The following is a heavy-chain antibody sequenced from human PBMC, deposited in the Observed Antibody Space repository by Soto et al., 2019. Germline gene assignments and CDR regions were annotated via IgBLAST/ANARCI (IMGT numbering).Heavy chain of an antibody. CDR1: GGTFSSYA. CDR3: ARGGDQYNWNYEGWFDP. J-gene: IGHJ5*02. CDR2: IIPIFGTA. V-gene: IGHV1-69*13. Sequence: SVKVSCKASGGTFSSYAISWVRQAPGQGLEWMGGIIPIFGTANYAQKFQGRVTITADESTSTAYMELSSLRSEDTAVYYCARGGDQYNWNYEGWFDPWGQGTLVTVSS. D-gene: IGHD1-7*01.